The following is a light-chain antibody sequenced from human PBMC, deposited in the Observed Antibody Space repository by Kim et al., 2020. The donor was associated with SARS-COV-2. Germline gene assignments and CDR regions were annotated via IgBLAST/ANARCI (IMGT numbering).Light chain of an antibody. Sequence: VSPGQTASLACAGDELGYKYASWFQQEPGQSPVLVIYRDSKRPSGIPERFSGSNSGNTATLTISGTRAMSEADYYCQAWDGSTAVFGGGTQLTVL. CDR2: RDS. J-gene: IGLJ3*02. CDR1: ELGYKY. V-gene: IGLV3-1*01. CDR3: QAWDGSTAV.